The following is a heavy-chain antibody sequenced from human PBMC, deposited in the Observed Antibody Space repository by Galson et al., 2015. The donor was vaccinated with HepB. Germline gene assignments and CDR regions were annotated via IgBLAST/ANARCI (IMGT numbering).Heavy chain of an antibody. V-gene: IGHV5-51*01. D-gene: IGHD4-23*01. CDR2: IYPGGSDT. CDR3: ARHADYGGPTGGFDY. CDR1: GYSFTSYW. Sequence: QSGAEVKKPGESLKISCKGSGYSFTSYWIGWVRQMPGKGLEWMGIIYPGGSDTRYSPSFQGHVTISADKSISTAYLQWSSLKASDTAMYYCARHADYGGPTGGFDYWGQGTLVTVSP. J-gene: IGHJ4*02.